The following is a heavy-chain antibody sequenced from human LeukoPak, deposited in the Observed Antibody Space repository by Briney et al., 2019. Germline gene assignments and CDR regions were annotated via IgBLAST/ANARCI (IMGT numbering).Heavy chain of an antibody. D-gene: IGHD3-16*02. CDR1: GFTFSSYA. CDR2: ISYDRSNK. Sequence: GRSLRLSCAASGFTFSSYAMHWVRQAPGQGLESGAGISYDRSNKYYAESVKGRFTIPRDNSKNTLYLQMNRLRAEDTAVYYGARGGISWVYYVMDVWGKGTTVTVSS. V-gene: IGHV3-30*04. CDR3: ARGGISWVYYVMDV. J-gene: IGHJ6*04.